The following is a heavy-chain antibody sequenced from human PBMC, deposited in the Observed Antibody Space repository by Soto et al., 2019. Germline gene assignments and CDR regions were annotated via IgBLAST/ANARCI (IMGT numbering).Heavy chain of an antibody. Sequence: QVQLVESGGGLVKPGGSLRLCCAASGFTFSGYYMRWIRQAPGQGLEWVFYIISSGSTIYYADPLKGRFTISRDNAKNSLDLQMNSLRAEDTAVYYCAKDSSSSFVDYWGQRTLVTVSS. CDR2: IISSGSTI. J-gene: IGHJ4*02. CDR3: AKDSSSSFVDY. V-gene: IGHV3-11*01. D-gene: IGHD6-6*01. CDR1: GFTFSGYY.